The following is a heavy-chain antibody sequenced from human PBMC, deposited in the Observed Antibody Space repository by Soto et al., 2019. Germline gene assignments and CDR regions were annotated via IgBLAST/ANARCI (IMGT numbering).Heavy chain of an antibody. J-gene: IGHJ4*02. CDR1: GGSVSSGSYS. D-gene: IGHD1-26*01. CDR2: IYYSGST. CDR3: ASHSGSYFTSDY. Sequence: SETLSLTCTVSGGSVSSGSYSWSWVPQPPGKGLEWIGYIYYSGSTNYNPSLKSRVTISRVTAKNHFSLKLSSVTAADTAVHYCASHSGSYFTSDYWGQGTLVTV. V-gene: IGHV4-61*01.